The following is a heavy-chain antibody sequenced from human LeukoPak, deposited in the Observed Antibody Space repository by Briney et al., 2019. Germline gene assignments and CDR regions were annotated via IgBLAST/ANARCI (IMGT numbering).Heavy chain of an antibody. CDR1: GYTFSSYY. CDR2: ISAYNGNT. V-gene: IGHV1-18*04. Sequence: ASVKVSCKASGYTFSSYYIHWVRQAPGQGLEWMGWISAYNGNTNYAQKLQGRVTMTTDTSTSTAYMELRSLRSDDTAVYYCARVDYGDYGDYWGQGTLVTVSS. CDR3: ARVDYGDYGDY. D-gene: IGHD4-17*01. J-gene: IGHJ4*02.